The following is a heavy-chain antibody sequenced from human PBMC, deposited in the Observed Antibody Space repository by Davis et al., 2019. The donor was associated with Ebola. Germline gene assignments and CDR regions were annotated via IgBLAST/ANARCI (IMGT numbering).Heavy chain of an antibody. CDR3: ARAGVYRPYYFDY. J-gene: IGHJ4*02. CDR2: IYYSGST. D-gene: IGHD3-10*01. CDR1: GGSISSSSYY. Sequence: PSETLSLTCTVSGGSISSSSYYWGWIRQPPGKGLEWIGSIYYSGSTYYNPSLKSRVAISVDTSKNQFSLKLSSVTAADTAVYYCARAGVYRPYYFDYWGQGILVTVSS. V-gene: IGHV4-39*07.